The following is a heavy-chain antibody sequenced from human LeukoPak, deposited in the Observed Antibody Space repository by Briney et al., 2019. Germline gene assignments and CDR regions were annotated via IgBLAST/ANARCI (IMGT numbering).Heavy chain of an antibody. CDR3: ARSTIRTNWYFDL. Sequence: GASVKVSCKASGYTFTSYGISWVRQAPGQGLEWMGWISAYNGNTNFAQKLQGRVTMTTDTSTSTAYMELSSLRSEDTAVYYCARSTIRTNWYFDLWGRGALVTVSS. V-gene: IGHV1-18*01. D-gene: IGHD2-8*01. CDR1: GYTFTSYG. CDR2: ISAYNGNT. J-gene: IGHJ2*01.